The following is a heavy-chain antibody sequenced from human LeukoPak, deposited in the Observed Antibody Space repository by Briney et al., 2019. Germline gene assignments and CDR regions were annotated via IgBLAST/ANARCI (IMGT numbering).Heavy chain of an antibody. V-gene: IGHV3-23*01. CDR1: GFTFSSYG. J-gene: IGHJ4*02. CDR3: ARLAQWISPWYFDY. D-gene: IGHD5-12*01. CDR2: ISGSGGST. Sequence: PGGTLRLSCAASGFTFSSYGMSWVRQAPGKGLEWVSAISGSGGSTYYADSVKGRLTISRDNSNNTMYLQMNSLRAEDTAVYYCARLAQWISPWYFDYWGQGTLVTVSS.